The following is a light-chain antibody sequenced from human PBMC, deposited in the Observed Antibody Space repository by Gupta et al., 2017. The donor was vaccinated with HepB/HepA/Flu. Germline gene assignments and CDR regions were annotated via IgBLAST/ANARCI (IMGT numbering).Light chain of an antibody. CDR2: DAS. J-gene: IGKJ2*01. CDR3: QQYGSSPYT. V-gene: IGKV3-20*01. CDR1: ESVGSSY. Sequence: EIVLTQSPGTLPLFPGERVTLSCRASESVGSSYLAWYLQKPGQAPRLLIYDASTRATGIPDRFSGSGSGTDFTLTISRVEPEDFAVYYCQQYGSSPYTFGQGTKVEIK.